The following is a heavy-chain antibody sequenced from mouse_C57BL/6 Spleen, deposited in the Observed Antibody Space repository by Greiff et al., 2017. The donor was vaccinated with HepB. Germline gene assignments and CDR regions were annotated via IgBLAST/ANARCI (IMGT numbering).Heavy chain of an antibody. CDR3: ARSRFHYFDY. J-gene: IGHJ2*01. CDR2: IDPSDSYT. V-gene: IGHV1-59*01. CDR1: GYTFTSYW. Sequence: QVQLQQPGAELVRPGTSVKLSCKASGYTFTSYWMHWVKQRPGQGLEWIGVIDPSDSYTNYNQKFKGKATLTVDTSSSTAYMQLSSLTSEDSAVYYCARSRFHYFDYWGQGTTLTVSS.